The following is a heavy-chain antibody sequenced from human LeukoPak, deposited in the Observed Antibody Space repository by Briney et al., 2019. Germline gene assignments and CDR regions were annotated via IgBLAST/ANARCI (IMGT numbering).Heavy chain of an antibody. Sequence: SVKVSCKASGGTFSSYAISWVRQAPGQGLEWMGGIIPIFGTANYAQKFQGRVTITADESTSTAYMELSSLRSEDTAVYYCASQGPVPVFYSGYIGYWGQGTPVTVSS. J-gene: IGHJ4*02. CDR2: IIPIFGTA. D-gene: IGHD3-22*01. V-gene: IGHV1-69*13. CDR3: ASQGPVPVFYSGYIGY. CDR1: GGTFSSYA.